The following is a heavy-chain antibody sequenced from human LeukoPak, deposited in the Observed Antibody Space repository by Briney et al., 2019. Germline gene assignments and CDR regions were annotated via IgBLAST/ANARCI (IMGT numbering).Heavy chain of an antibody. CDR1: GGSFSGYY. D-gene: IGHD4-11*01. V-gene: IGHV4-34*01. CDR2: INHSGST. CDR3: ASDTVTTGNDAFDI. J-gene: IGHJ3*02. Sequence: SETLSLTXAVYGGSFSGYYWSWIRQPPGKGLEWIGEINHSGSTNYNPSLKSRVTISVDTSKNQFSLKLSSVTAADTAVYYCASDTVTTGNDAFDIWGQGTMVTVSS.